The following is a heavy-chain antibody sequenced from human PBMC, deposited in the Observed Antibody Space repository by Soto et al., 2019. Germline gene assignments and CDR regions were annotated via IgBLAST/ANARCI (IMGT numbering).Heavy chain of an antibody. D-gene: IGHD3-3*01. Sequence: SQTLSLTCAISGDSLSSNSAAWNWIRQSPSRGLEWLGRTYYRSKWYNDYAVSVKSRITINTDTSKNQFSLQLNSVTPEDTAVYYCAHAYYDFWSGYSSSALYGMDVWGQGTTVTVSS. CDR3: AHAYYDFWSGYSSSALYGMDV. J-gene: IGHJ6*02. CDR1: GDSLSSNSAA. CDR2: TYYRSKWYN. V-gene: IGHV6-1*01.